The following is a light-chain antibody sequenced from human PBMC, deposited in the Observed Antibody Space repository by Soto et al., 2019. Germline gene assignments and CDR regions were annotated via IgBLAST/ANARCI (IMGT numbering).Light chain of an antibody. CDR3: QQRSDWPST. CDR2: EAS. Sequence: EIVLTQSPATLSLSPGERATLSCRASQSVSRYLAWYQQKPGQAPSLLIYEASNRATGIPARFSRSGYGTDFTLTIRSLQPEDFSVYYCQQRSDWPSTFGGGTKVQIK. CDR1: QSVSRY. J-gene: IGKJ4*01. V-gene: IGKV3-11*01.